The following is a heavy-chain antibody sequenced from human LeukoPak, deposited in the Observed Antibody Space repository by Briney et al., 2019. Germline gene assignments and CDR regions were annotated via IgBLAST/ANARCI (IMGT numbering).Heavy chain of an antibody. Sequence: PGGSLRLSCAASGFTFSSYWMSWVRQAPGKGLEGVANIKQDGSEKYYVDSVEGRFTISRDNAKNSLYLQMNSLRAEDTAVYYCAREREMATIADSHFDYWGQGTLVSVSS. D-gene: IGHD5-24*01. CDR1: GFTFSSYW. V-gene: IGHV3-7*04. CDR3: AREREMATIADSHFDY. J-gene: IGHJ4*02. CDR2: IKQDGSEK.